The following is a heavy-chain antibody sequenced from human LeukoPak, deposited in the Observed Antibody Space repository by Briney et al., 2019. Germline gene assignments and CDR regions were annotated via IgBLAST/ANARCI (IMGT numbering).Heavy chain of an antibody. V-gene: IGHV3-23*01. J-gene: IGHJ3*02. CDR2: ISGSGGST. D-gene: IGHD3-22*01. Sequence: GGSLRLSCAASGFTFSSYAMSWVRQAPGEGLEWVSAISGSGGSTYYADSVKGRFTISRDNSKNTLYLQMNSLRAEDTAVYYCAKDRGYHYDSSGYYRMDAFDIWGQGTMVTVSS. CDR1: GFTFSSYA. CDR3: AKDRGYHYDSSGYYRMDAFDI.